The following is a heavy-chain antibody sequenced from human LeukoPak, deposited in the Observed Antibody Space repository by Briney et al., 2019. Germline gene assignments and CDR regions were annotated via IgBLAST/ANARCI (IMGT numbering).Heavy chain of an antibody. Sequence: SQTLSLTCTVSRGSVTNGDYYWSWIRQPPGMGLEWIGYIYFSGSTYYNPSLKSRVTMSVDMSKNQFSLTLSSVTAADTAVYYCASSKYDSSGSHYFDYWGQGTLVAVSS. J-gene: IGHJ4*02. CDR2: IYFSGST. D-gene: IGHD3-22*01. V-gene: IGHV4-30-4*01. CDR1: RGSVTNGDYY. CDR3: ASSKYDSSGSHYFDY.